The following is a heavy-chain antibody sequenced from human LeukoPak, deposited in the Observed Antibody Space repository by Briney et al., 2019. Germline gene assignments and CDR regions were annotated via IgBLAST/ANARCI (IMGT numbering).Heavy chain of an antibody. V-gene: IGHV3-74*01. J-gene: IGHJ4*02. CDR2: ITSDGSTT. CDR1: GFTFSSYW. CDR3: ARGQLRCPDY. Sequence: GGSLSLSCAASGFTFSSYWMHWVRQAPGKGLVWVSRITSDGSTTSYADSVKGRFTVSRDNAKNTLFLQMSSLRAEDTAVYYCARGQLRCPDYWGQGTLVTVSS. D-gene: IGHD4-17*01.